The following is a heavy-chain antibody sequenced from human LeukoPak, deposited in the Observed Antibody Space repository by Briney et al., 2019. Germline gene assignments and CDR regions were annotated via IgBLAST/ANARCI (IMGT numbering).Heavy chain of an antibody. CDR3: ARQLELRYYFDY. V-gene: IGHV1-18*01. Sequence: GASVKVSRKASGYTFTSDGISWVRQAPGQGLEWMGWISAYNGNTNYAQKLQGRVTMTTDTSTSTAYMELRSLRSDDTAVYYCARQLELRYYFDYWGQGTLVTVSS. CDR1: GYTFTSDG. CDR2: ISAYNGNT. J-gene: IGHJ4*02. D-gene: IGHD1-7*01.